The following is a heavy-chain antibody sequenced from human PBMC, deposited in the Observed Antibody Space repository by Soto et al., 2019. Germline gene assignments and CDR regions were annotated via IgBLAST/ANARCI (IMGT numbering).Heavy chain of an antibody. J-gene: IGHJ4*02. CDR2: ISGSGGST. CDR3: AKSPYRDSGSYYEGLDY. D-gene: IGHD1-26*01. V-gene: IGHV3-23*01. CDR1: GFTFSSYA. Sequence: EVQLLESGGGLVQPGGSLRLSCAASGFTFSSYAMSWVRQAPGKGLEWVSAISGSGGSTYYADSVKGRFTISRDNSKNTLYLQMNSLRAEDTAVYYCAKSPYRDSGSYYEGLDYWGQGTLVTVSS.